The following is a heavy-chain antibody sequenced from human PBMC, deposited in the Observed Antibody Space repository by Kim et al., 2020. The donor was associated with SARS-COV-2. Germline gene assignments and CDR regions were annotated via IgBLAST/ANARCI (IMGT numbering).Heavy chain of an antibody. J-gene: IGHJ4*02. V-gene: IGHV1-69*06. CDR3: ASQSVYYYGSGSYSRFDY. CDR2: IIPIFGTA. Sequence: SVKVSCKASGGTFSSYAISWVRQAPGQGLEWMGGIIPIFGTANYAQKFQGRVTITADKSTSTAYMELSSLRSEDTAVYYCASQSVYYYGSGSYSRFDYWGQGTLVTVSS. D-gene: IGHD3-10*01. CDR1: GGTFSSYA.